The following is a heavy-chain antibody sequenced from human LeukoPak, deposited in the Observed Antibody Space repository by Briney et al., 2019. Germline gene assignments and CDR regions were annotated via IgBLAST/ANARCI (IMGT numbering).Heavy chain of an antibody. V-gene: IGHV4-39*07. CDR3: ASFLRRGYYFDY. CDR1: GGSISSSSYY. Sequence: SETLSLTCTVSGGSISSSSYYWGWIRQPPGKGLEWIGSIYYSGSTYYNPSLKSRVTTSVDTSKNQFSLKLSSVTAADTAVYYCASFLRRGYYFDYWGQGTLVTVSS. CDR2: IYYSGST. D-gene: IGHD2/OR15-2a*01. J-gene: IGHJ4*02.